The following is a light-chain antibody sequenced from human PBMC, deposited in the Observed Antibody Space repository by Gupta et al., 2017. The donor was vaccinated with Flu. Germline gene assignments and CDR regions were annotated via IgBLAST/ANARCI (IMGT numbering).Light chain of an antibody. CDR2: GAS. V-gene: IGKV3-15*01. CDR1: QSVSSN. Sequence: EIVMTQSPATLSVSPGERATLSCRASQSVSSNLAWYQQKPGQPPRLLIYGASTRASGIPARFIGSGSGTEFTLTIDSLQSEDFAVYYCQQYNNWPPYSFGQGTKLDIK. J-gene: IGKJ2*03. CDR3: QQYNNWPPYS.